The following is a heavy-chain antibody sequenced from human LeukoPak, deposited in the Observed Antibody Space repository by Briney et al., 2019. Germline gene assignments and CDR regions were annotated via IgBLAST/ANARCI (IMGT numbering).Heavy chain of an antibody. CDR3: AKGRSGVSSAAINY. CDR2: ISGSGDST. J-gene: IGHJ4*02. Sequence: GGSLRLSCAASGFTFSSYAMGWVRQAPGKGLEWVSIISGSGDSTYYADSVKGRFTISRDNSKNTLHLQMNSLRAEDTAVYSCAKGRSGVSSAAINYWGQGTLVTVSS. V-gene: IGHV3-23*01. D-gene: IGHD2-2*01. CDR1: GFTFSSYA.